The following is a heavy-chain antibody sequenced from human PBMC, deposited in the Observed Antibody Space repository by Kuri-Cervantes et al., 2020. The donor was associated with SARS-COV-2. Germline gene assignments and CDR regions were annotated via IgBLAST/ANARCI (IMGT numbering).Heavy chain of an antibody. CDR1: GYTFTGYY. V-gene: IGHV1-2*02. J-gene: IGHJ4*02. D-gene: IGHD5-18*01. CDR2: INPNSGGT. CDR3: ARAAMAVYYFDY. Sequence: GESLKISCKASGYTFTGYYMHWVRQAPGQGLERMGWINPNSGGTNYAQKFQGRVTMTRDTSISTAYMELSRLRSDDTAVYYCARAAMAVYYFDYWGQGTLVTVSS.